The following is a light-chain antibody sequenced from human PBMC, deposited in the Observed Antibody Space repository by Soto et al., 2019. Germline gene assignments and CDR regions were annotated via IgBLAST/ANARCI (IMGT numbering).Light chain of an antibody. J-gene: IGKJ2*01. CDR2: AAS. Sequence: DIQMTQSPSSLSASVGDRVTITCRASQSINSYLNWYQQRPGKAPKLLIYAASSLQSGVPPRFSGSGSGTDFTLTITILQPGDSATYFCQQSYSSPHTFGQGTKLQIK. V-gene: IGKV1-39*01. CDR1: QSINSY. CDR3: QQSYSSPHT.